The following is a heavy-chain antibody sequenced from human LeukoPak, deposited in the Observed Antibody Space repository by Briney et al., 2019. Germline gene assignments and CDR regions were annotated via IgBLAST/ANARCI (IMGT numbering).Heavy chain of an antibody. CDR3: ARGPDSSGWYEDGMDV. J-gene: IGHJ6*02. V-gene: IGHV3-53*01. CDR1: GFTVSSNY. Sequence: PGGSLRLSCAASGFTVSSNYMSWVRQAPGKGLEWVSVIYSGGSTYYADSVKGRFTIPRDNSKNTLYLQMNSLRAEDTAVYYCARGPDSSGWYEDGMDVWGQGTTVTVSS. D-gene: IGHD6-19*01. CDR2: IYSGGST.